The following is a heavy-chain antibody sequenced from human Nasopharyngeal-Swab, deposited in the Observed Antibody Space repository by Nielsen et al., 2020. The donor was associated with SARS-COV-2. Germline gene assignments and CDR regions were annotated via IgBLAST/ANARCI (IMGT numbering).Heavy chain of an antibody. CDR1: GFTFSSYS. CDR3: ARDGSSLRYFDWLPRGAFDY. V-gene: IGHV3-21*01. J-gene: IGHJ4*02. D-gene: IGHD3-9*01. CDR2: ISSSSSYI. Sequence: GESLKISCAASGFTFSSYSMNWVRQAPGKGLEWLSSISSSSSYIYYADSVKGRFTISRDNARNSLYLQMNSLRAEDTAVYYCARDGSSLRYFDWLPRGAFDYWGQGTLVTVSS.